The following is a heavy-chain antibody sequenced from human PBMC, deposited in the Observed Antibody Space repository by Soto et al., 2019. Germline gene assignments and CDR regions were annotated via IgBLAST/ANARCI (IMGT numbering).Heavy chain of an antibody. D-gene: IGHD3-22*01. CDR1: GGTFSSYA. J-gene: IGHJ5*02. CDR2: IIPIFGTA. CDR3: ARERAGRYDSSGYYPGWFDP. V-gene: IGHV1-69*13. Sequence: SVKVSCKASGGTFSSYAISWVRQAPGQGLEWMGGIIPIFGTANYAQKFQGRVTVTADESTSTAYMELSGLRSEDTAVYYCARERAGRYDSSGYYPGWFDPWGQGTLVTVSS.